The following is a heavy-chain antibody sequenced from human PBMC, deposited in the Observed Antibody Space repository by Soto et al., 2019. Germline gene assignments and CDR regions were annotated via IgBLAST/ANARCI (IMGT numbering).Heavy chain of an antibody. Sequence: EVQLVESGGGLVQPGGSLRLSCASSGFTFSDHYMDWVRQAPGKGLEWVGRIRNKANSYTTEYAASVKGRFTISRDGSKNSLYLQMNSLKTEDTAVYYCAKTGYCSGGTCYSDYFDYWGQGTLVTVSS. CDR2: IRNKANSYTT. D-gene: IGHD2-15*01. J-gene: IGHJ4*02. V-gene: IGHV3-72*01. CDR1: GFTFSDHY. CDR3: AKTGYCSGGTCYSDYFDY.